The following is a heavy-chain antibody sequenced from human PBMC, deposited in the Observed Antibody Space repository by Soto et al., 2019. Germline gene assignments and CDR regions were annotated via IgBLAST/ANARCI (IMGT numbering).Heavy chain of an antibody. D-gene: IGHD3-10*01. Sequence: QTLSVTCAISGDSVSSSSAAWNWIRQSPSRGLEWLGRTYYRSKWYNDYAVSVKSRITINPDTSKNQFSLQLNSVTPEDTAVYYCARDEILVYYGSGSYSSYYYYGMDVWGQGTTVTVSS. CDR1: GDSVSSSSAA. CDR3: ARDEILVYYGSGSYSSYYYYGMDV. V-gene: IGHV6-1*01. J-gene: IGHJ6*02. CDR2: TYYRSKWYN.